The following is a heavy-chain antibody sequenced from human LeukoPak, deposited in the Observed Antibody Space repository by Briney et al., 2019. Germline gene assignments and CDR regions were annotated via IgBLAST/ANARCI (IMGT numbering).Heavy chain of an antibody. Sequence: SSETLSLTCTVSGGSISSSSYYWGWIRQPPGKGLEWIGSIYYSGSTYYNPSLKSRVTISVDTSKNQFSLKLSSVTAADTAVYYCARIALVVGEPGAFDIWGQGTMVTVSS. CDR1: GGSISSSSYY. V-gene: IGHV4-39*01. J-gene: IGHJ3*02. CDR2: IYYSGST. CDR3: ARIALVVGEPGAFDI. D-gene: IGHD1-26*01.